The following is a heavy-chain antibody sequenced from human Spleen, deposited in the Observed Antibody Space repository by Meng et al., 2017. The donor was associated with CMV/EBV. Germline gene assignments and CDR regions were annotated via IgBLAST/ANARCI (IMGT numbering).Heavy chain of an antibody. V-gene: IGHV4-34*01. D-gene: IGHD1-26*01. CDR2: INHSGST. J-gene: IGHJ4*02. CDR1: GGSFSGYY. CDR3: ARGNGGSYAFDY. Sequence: CAVYGGSFSGYYWSWIRQPPGKGLEWIGEINHSGSTNYNPSLKSRVTISVDTSKNQFSLKLSSVTAADTAVYYCARGNGGSYAFDYWGQGTLVTVSS.